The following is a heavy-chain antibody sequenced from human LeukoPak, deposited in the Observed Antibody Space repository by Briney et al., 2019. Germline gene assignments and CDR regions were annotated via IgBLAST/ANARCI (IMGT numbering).Heavy chain of an antibody. Sequence: SQTLSLTCNVSGGSISSGDYYWSWIRQPPGKGLEWIGYIYNSGNTYYNPSLKSRVTISVDTSNNQFSLKLTSVTAADTAVYFCARVLAFCVGDCYSRWFDPWGQGTLVTVSS. CDR2: IYNSGNT. V-gene: IGHV4-30-4*01. D-gene: IGHD2-21*02. CDR1: GGSISSGDYY. CDR3: ARVLAFCVGDCYSRWFDP. J-gene: IGHJ5*02.